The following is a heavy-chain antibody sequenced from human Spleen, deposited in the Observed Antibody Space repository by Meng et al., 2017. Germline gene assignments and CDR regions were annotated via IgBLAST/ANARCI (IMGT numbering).Heavy chain of an antibody. CDR3: ARSKDPSRNYYYYGMDV. D-gene: IGHD5-24*01. J-gene: IGHJ6*02. CDR1: GCTFTGYG. V-gene: IGHV3-33*01. Sequence: GGSLRLSCSASGCTFTGYGIHWVRQAPGKGLEWVALVWYGGGNSYYADSVKGRFTISGDNSKNTLYLQMDSLRADDTAVYYCARSKDPSRNYYYYGMDVWGQGTTVTVSS. CDR2: VWYGGGNS.